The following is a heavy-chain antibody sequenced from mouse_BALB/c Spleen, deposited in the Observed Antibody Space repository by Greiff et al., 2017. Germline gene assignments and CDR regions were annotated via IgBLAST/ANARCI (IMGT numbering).Heavy chain of an antibody. CDR1: GFTFSSFG. J-gene: IGHJ2*01. CDR2: ISSGSSTI. Sequence: EVKLVESGGGLVQPGGSRKLSCAASGFTFSSFGMHWVRQAPEKGLEWVAYISSGSSTIYYADTVKGRFTISRDNPKNTLFLQMTSLRSEDTAMYYCARGYCGHLDYWGQGTTLTVSS. D-gene: IGHD2-14*01. CDR3: ARGYCGHLDY. V-gene: IGHV5-17*02.